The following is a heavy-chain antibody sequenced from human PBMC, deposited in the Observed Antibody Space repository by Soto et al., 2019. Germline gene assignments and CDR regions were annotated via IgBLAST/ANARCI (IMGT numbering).Heavy chain of an antibody. V-gene: IGHV1-18*01. D-gene: IGHD6-19*01. Sequence: QVQLVQSGADVKKPGASVKVSCKASGYNFTSYGISWVGQAPGQGLEWMGWISPHNDRTKYARRFQYRVTMTTETPTSTVYMELGSLRSDDTAVYYCARDLYYSSGRYLDHDAFDIWARGQWSPSLQ. CDR2: ISPHNDRT. J-gene: IGHJ3*02. CDR1: GYNFTSYG. CDR3: ARDLYYSSGRYLDHDAFDI.